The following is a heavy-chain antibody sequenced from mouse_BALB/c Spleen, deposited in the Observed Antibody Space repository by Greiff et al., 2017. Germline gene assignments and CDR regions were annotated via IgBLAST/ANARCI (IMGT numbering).Heavy chain of an antibody. CDR2: ISYSGST. D-gene: IGHD1-1*01. J-gene: IGHJ1*01. V-gene: IGHV3-8*02. CDR1: GDSITSGY. Sequence: VQLKESGPSLVKPSQTLSLTCSVTGDSITSGYWNWIRKFPGNKLEYMGYISYSGSTYYNPSLKSRISITRDTSKNQYYLQLNSVTTEDTATYYCARAADGSSYGDWYFDVWGAGTTVTVSS. CDR3: ARAADGSSYGDWYFDV.